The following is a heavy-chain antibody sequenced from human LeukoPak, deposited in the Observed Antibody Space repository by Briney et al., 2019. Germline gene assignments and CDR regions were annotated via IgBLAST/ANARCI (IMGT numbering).Heavy chain of an antibody. CDR3: ARFSLVVGAMGYYFDY. D-gene: IGHD1-26*01. V-gene: IGHV3-21*06. CDR1: GFTFSNYS. CDR2: ISSSSSYI. J-gene: IGHJ4*02. Sequence: GGSLRLSCAASGFTFSNYSMNWVRQAPGKGLEWVSSISSSSSYIFYADSVKGRFTISRDNAKNSLYLQMDSLRAEDTAVYYCARFSLVVGAMGYYFDYWGQGTLVTVSS.